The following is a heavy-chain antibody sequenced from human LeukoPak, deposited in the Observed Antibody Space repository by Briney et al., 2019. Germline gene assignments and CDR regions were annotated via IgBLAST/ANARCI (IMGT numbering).Heavy chain of an antibody. CDR2: ISSSGSTI. CDR3: ARGPDIVATMAFDY. D-gene: IGHD5-12*01. J-gene: IGHJ4*02. Sequence: GGSLRLSCAASGFTFSDYYMSWIRQAPGKGLEWVSYISSSGSTIYYADSVKGRFTISRDNAKNSLYLQMNSLRAEDTAVYYRARGPDIVATMAFDYWGQGTLVTVSS. CDR1: GFTFSDYY. V-gene: IGHV3-11*01.